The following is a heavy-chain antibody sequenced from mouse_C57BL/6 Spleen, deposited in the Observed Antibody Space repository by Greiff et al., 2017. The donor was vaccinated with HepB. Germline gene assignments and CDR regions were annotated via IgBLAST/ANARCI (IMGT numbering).Heavy chain of an antibody. J-gene: IGHJ2*01. CDR2: IYPGDGDT. V-gene: IGHV1-82*01. Sequence: VQLQQSGPELVKPGASVKISCKASGYAFSSSWMNWVKQRPGKGLEWIGRIYPGDGDTNYNGKFKGKATLTADKSSSTAYMQLSSLTSEDSAVYFCARSQSPNWYYFDYWGQGTTLTVSS. CDR3: ARSQSPNWYYFDY. CDR1: GYAFSSSW. D-gene: IGHD4-1*01.